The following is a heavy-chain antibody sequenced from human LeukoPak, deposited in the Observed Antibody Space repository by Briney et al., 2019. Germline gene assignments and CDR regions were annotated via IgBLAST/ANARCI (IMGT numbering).Heavy chain of an antibody. CDR2: IFYSGST. J-gene: IGHJ4*02. D-gene: IGHD5-12*01. Sequence: SETLSLTCTVSGGSIRSYYWSWIRQPPGKGLDWIGYIFYSGSTNYNPCLKSRVTISVDMSRNQFSLRLNSVTAADTAVYYCARGSRYSGLFDYWGQGTLVTVSS. CDR3: ARGSRYSGLFDY. CDR1: GGSIRSYY. V-gene: IGHV4-59*01.